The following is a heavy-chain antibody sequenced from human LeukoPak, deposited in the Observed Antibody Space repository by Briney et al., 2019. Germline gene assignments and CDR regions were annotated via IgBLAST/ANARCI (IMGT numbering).Heavy chain of an antibody. J-gene: IGHJ4*02. CDR1: GCTFTSYG. CDR3: ARIHYYDSTYTEFDY. Sequence: ASVKVSCKASGCTFTSYGISWVRQAPGQGLEWMGWISAYNGNTNYAQKLQGRVTMTTDTSTSTAYMELRSLRSDDTAVYYCARIHYYDSTYTEFDYWGQGTLVTVSS. D-gene: IGHD3-22*01. V-gene: IGHV1-18*01. CDR2: ISAYNGNT.